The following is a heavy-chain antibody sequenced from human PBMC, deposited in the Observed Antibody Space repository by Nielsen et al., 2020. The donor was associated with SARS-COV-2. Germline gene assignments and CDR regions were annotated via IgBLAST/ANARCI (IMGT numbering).Heavy chain of an antibody. CDR1: GGAISSYY. CDR3: ARGSDEGLAL. V-gene: IGHV4-59*13. D-gene: IGHD3-3*01. CDR2: FYDSGNT. J-gene: IGHJ4*02. Sequence: SETLSLTCTVSGGAISSYYWTWSRQPPEQGLEWIASFYDSGNTNYNPSLKSRVTISVETSRNQFSLKLTSVTAADTAVYYCARGSDEGLALWGQGTLVTVSS.